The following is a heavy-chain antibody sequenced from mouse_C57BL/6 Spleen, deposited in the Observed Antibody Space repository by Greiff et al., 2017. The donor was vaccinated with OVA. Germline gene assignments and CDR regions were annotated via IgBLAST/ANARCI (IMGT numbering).Heavy chain of an antibody. CDR2: IDPNSGGT. CDR1: GYTFTSYW. V-gene: IGHV1-72*01. CDR3: ARWWKSYYGSSWGYFDY. Sequence: VQLQQPGAELVKPGASVKLSCKASGYTFTSYWMHWVKQRPGRGLEWIGRIDPNSGGTKYNEKFKSKATLTVDKPSSTAYMQLSRLTSGYASDDYWARWWKSYYGSSWGYFDYWGQGTTLTVSS. D-gene: IGHD1-1*01. J-gene: IGHJ2*01.